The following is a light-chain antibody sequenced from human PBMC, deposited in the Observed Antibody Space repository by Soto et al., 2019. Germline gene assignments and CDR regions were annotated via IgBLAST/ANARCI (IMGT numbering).Light chain of an antibody. V-gene: IGKV1-12*01. Sequence: DIQMTQSPSSVSASVGHRVTITCRASQGISSWLAWYQQKPEKAPKLVIYDASSLQSGVPSRFSGSGSGTDFTLTISSLQPEDVAAYYCQKYNSAPLTFGGGTKVDIK. CDR3: QKYNSAPLT. CDR2: DAS. J-gene: IGKJ4*01. CDR1: QGISSW.